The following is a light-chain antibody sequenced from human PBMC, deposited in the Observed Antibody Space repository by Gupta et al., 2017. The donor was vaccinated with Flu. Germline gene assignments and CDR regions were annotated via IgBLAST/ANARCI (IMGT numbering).Light chain of an antibody. CDR2: EVT. V-gene: IGLV2-14*01. J-gene: IGLJ1*01. CDR1: ISDVGGYDF. CDR3: SSYTRTSTLEV. Sequence: QSALTQPASASGSPGQSITISGTGTISDVGGYDFVPWYQQYPDKAPKLMNYEVTNRPPGVSNRFSGSKSGNTASLTISGLQAEDEADYYCSSYTRTSTLEVFGTGTKVTVL.